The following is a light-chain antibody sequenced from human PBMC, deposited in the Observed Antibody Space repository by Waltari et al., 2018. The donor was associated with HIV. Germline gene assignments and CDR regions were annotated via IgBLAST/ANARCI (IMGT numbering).Light chain of an antibody. Sequence: DIQLTQSPSFLSASVGDRVTITCRASQGVRTYLAWYRQNPGKAPKLPIYGAYPLQSGVPPRFSVSGSGTEFTLTISSLQPGDSAIYYCQQLNSYPHSFGQGTKLEIK. CDR1: QGVRTY. V-gene: IGKV1-9*01. CDR2: GAY. J-gene: IGKJ2*03. CDR3: QQLNSYPHS.